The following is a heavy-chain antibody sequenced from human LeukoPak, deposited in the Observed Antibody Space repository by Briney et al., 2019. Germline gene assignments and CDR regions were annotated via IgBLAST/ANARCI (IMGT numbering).Heavy chain of an antibody. CDR1: GFTFSSYA. CDR3: AKDRGVTTWFDP. CDR2: ISGSGGST. J-gene: IGHJ5*02. D-gene: IGHD4-17*01. V-gene: IGHV3-23*01. Sequence: GGSLRLSCAASGFTFSSYAMSWVRQAPGKWLGWVSAISGSGGSTYYADSVKGRFTISRDNSKNTLYLQMNSLRAEDTAVYYCAKDRGVTTWFDPWGQGTLVTVSS.